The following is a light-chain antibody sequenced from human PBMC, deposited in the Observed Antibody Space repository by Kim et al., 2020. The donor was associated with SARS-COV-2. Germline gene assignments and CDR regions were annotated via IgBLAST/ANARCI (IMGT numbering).Light chain of an antibody. CDR2: GAS. Sequence: DIQMTQSPSSLSASVGDRVTITCRASQSISKSLTWFQQKPGKAPKLLMSGASNLQSGVPSRFSGSGSGTDFTLTISSLQPEDLATYFCQQFYRTPPYTFGQGTKLELK. V-gene: IGKV1-39*01. CDR1: QSISKS. J-gene: IGKJ2*01. CDR3: QQFYRTPPYT.